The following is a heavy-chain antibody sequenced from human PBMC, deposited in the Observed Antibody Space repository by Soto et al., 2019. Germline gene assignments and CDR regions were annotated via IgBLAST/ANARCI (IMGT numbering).Heavy chain of an antibody. Sequence: PXESLKISCKGSGYSFTSYWIGWVRQIPGKGLEWMGIIYPGDSDTRYSPSFQGQVTISADKSISTAYLQWSSLKASDTAMYYCARHGTYYDFWSGYYFSRYYYYGMDVWGQGTTVTVSS. CDR2: IYPGDSDT. J-gene: IGHJ6*02. D-gene: IGHD3-3*01. V-gene: IGHV5-51*01. CDR3: ARHGTYYDFWSGYYFSRYYYYGMDV. CDR1: GYSFTSYW.